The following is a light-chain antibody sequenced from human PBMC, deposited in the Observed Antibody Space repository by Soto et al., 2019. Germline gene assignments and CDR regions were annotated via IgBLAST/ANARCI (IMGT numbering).Light chain of an antibody. J-gene: IGLJ2*01. CDR1: SIDIGTYNL. Sequence: QSVLTQPASVSGSPGQSITISCTGTSIDIGTYNLVSWYQQHPAKAPKLMIYEVNKRPSGVSNRFSSSKSGNTASLTISGLQAEDEADYYCSSYAGSNTLIFGGGTKLTVL. V-gene: IGLV2-23*02. CDR3: SSYAGSNTLI. CDR2: EVN.